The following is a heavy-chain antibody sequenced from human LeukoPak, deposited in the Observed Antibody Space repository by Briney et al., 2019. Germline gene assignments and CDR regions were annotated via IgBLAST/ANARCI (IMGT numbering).Heavy chain of an antibody. D-gene: IGHD6-13*01. CDR1: GFTFSSYG. V-gene: IGHV3-23*01. Sequence: AGGSLRLSCAASGFTFSSYGMSWVRPAPGKGLEWVSGISISGDSTYYADSVKGRFTISRDNSKKTLYLQMNSLRAEDTAVYYCATLSVAAADWDDDYWGQGTLLTVSS. CDR3: ATLSVAAADWDDDY. CDR2: ISISGDST. J-gene: IGHJ4*02.